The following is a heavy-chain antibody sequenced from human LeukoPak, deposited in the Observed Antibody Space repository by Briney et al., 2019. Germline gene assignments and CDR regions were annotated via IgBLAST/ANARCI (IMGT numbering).Heavy chain of an antibody. CDR2: IYNGGST. J-gene: IGHJ4*02. CDR3: ARESSNHLGGYFDL. V-gene: IGHV4-59*01. CDR1: GVSISNYY. D-gene: IGHD2-15*01. Sequence: SETLSLTCTVSGVSISNYYWSWIQQPPGKGLEWIGYIYNGGSTKYNPSHKSRVTISADTSKNQFSLTLSSVTAADTALYYCARESSNHLGGYFDLWGQGTLVTVSS.